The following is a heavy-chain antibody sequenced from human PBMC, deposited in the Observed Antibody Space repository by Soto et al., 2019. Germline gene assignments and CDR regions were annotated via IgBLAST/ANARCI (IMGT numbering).Heavy chain of an antibody. CDR1: GGTFSSYT. CDR2: IIPILGIA. Sequence: QVQLVQSGAEVKKPGSSVKVSCKASGGTFSSYTISWVRQAPGQGLEWMGRIIPILGIANYAQKFQGRVTITADKSTSRAYMELSSLRSEDTAVYYCARETRESYYYYSGMDVWGQGTTVTVSS. CDR3: ARETRESYYYYSGMDV. J-gene: IGHJ6*02. V-gene: IGHV1-69*08. D-gene: IGHD3-10*01.